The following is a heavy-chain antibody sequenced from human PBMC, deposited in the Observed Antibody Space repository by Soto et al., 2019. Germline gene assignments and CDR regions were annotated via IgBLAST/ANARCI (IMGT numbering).Heavy chain of an antibody. CDR1: GGSISSGYYY. CDR2: IYYSGNT. D-gene: IGHD5-12*01. CDR3: SSSWLYAMGV. V-gene: IGHV4-30-4*01. Sequence: PSKPLSLTCSVSGGSISSGYYYWSWIRQPPGKGLEWIGNIYYSGNTYYNPSLKSRLIISIDTSNNQFSLKVGSVTAADTAVYYCSSSWLYAMGVWGQGTTVTVSS. J-gene: IGHJ6*02.